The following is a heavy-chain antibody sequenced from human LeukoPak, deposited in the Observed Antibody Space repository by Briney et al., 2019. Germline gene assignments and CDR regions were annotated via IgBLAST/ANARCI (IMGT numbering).Heavy chain of an antibody. Sequence: GGSLRLSCAASGFTFSSYWMSWVRQAPGKGLEWVANIKQDGSEKYYVDSVKGRFTISRDNAKNSLYLQMNSLRAEDTAVYYCARDQGSLGVDAFDIWGQGTMVTVSS. J-gene: IGHJ3*02. CDR3: ARDQGSLGVDAFDI. CDR2: IKQDGSEK. V-gene: IGHV3-7*01. CDR1: GFTFSSYW. D-gene: IGHD1-26*01.